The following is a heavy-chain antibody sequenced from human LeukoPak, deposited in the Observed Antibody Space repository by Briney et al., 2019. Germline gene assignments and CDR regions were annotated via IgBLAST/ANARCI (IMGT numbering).Heavy chain of an antibody. D-gene: IGHD3-22*01. CDR2: IYYSGST. CDR1: GGSISSYY. Sequence: PSETLSLTCTVSGGSISSYYWGWIRQPPGKGLEWIGYIYYSGSTNYNPSLKSRVTISVDTSKNQISLKLSSVTAADTAVYYCARSDYYDSSGYYSVDYWGQGTLVTVSS. J-gene: IGHJ4*02. CDR3: ARSDYYDSSGYYSVDY. V-gene: IGHV4-59*01.